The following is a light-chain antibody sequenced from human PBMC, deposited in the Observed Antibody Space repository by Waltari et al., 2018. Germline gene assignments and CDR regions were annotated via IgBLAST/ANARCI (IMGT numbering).Light chain of an antibody. CDR2: WAS. CDR1: QSVFYSTSSKNY. CDR3: HQYYGAPPDT. Sequence: DIAMTQSPDPPAVSLGERAPLHFQSSQSVFYSTSSKNYLAWYQQKPGQPPKLLIYWASTRASGVPDRFTGSGSGTDFTLTISSLQAEDVAVYYCHQYYGAPPDTFGQGTKLEIK. J-gene: IGKJ2*01. V-gene: IGKV4-1*01.